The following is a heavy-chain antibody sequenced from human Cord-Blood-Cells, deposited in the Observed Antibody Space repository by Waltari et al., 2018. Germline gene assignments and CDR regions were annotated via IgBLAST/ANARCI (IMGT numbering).Heavy chain of an antibody. V-gene: IGHV4-39*07. CDR2: IYYSGST. J-gene: IGHJ5*02. CDR3: ARRGIKVGATVGFDP. D-gene: IGHD1-26*01. CDR1: GVSISSSRYY. Sequence: QLQLQESGPGLVKPSETLSLTCTVSGVSISSSRYYWGWIRQPPGKGLEWIGSIYYSGSTYYNPSLKSRVTISVDTSKNQFSLKLSSVTAADTAVYYCARRGIKVGATVGFDPWGQGTQVTVSS.